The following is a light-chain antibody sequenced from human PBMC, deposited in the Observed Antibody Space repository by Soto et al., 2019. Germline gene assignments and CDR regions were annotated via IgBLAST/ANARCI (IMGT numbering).Light chain of an antibody. CDR2: DAS. CDR1: QSVSSSY. Sequence: EIVLTQSPGTLSLSPGERATLSCRASQSVSSSYLAWYQQKPGQAHRLLIYDASSRASGIPDRFSGSGSGTDFTLTSGRLEPEYFAVYYGQQYGSSPRTFGGGTKVEIK. J-gene: IGKJ4*01. CDR3: QQYGSSPRT. V-gene: IGKV3-20*01.